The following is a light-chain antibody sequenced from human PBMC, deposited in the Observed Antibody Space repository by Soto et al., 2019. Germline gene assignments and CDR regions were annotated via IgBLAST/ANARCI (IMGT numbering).Light chain of an antibody. Sequence: QSVLTQPACVSGSPGQSITISCTGTSSDVGGYNYVSWYQQHPGKAPKLMIYDVSNRPSGVSNRFSGSKSGNTASLTISGLQAEDEGIYYCSSYTRSSLGVFGGGTK. CDR2: DVS. CDR3: SSYTRSSLGV. CDR1: SSDVGGYNY. V-gene: IGLV2-14*01. J-gene: IGLJ2*01.